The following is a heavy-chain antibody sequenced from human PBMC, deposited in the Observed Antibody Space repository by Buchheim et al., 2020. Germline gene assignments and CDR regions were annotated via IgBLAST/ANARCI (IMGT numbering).Heavy chain of an antibody. Sequence: EVQLLESGGGLVQPGGSLRLSCAASGFTFSSYAMSWVRQAPGKGLEWVSAISGSGGSTYYADSVKGRFTISRDNSKNTLYRKMNSLRAEDTAVYYCEKAITMVGGVRGGMDVGGQGTT. CDR2: ISGSGGST. J-gene: IGHJ6*02. V-gene: IGHV3-23*01. D-gene: IGHD3-10*01. CDR3: EKAITMVGGVRGGMDV. CDR1: GFTFSSYA.